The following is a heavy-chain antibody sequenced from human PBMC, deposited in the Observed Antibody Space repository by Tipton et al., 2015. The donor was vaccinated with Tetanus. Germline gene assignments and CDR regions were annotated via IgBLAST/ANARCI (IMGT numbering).Heavy chain of an antibody. CDR3: ARDLDAAAALDAFDA. CDR2: ISSDGNHK. D-gene: IGHD2-2*01. Sequence: SGFTFSTFAMHWVRQAPGKGLDWVAVISSDGNHKYYGDSERGRFTISRDNSKNTVSLQMNSLKSEDTAVYYCARDLDAAAALDAFDAVGQGTKVTVSS. V-gene: IGHV3-30*03. CDR1: GFTFSTFA. J-gene: IGHJ3*01.